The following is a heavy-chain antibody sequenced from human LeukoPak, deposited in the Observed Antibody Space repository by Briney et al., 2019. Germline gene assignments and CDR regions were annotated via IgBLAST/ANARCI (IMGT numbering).Heavy chain of an antibody. CDR3: ARWLAPTYGMDV. D-gene: IGHD3-10*01. CDR2: IYYSGST. J-gene: IGHJ6*02. Sequence: SETLSLTCTVSGGSISSGDYYWSWIRQPPGKGLEWIGYIYYSGSTYYNPSLKSRVTISVDTSKNQFSLKLSSLTAADTAVYYCARWLAPTYGMDVWGQGTTVTVSS. V-gene: IGHV4-30-4*01. CDR1: GGSISSGDYY.